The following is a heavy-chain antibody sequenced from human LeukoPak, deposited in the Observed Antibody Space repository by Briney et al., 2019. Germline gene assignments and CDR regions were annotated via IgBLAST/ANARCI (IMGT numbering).Heavy chain of an antibody. Sequence: GGSLRFYCAASGFTFSTYAMNWVRQAPGKGLEWVAVISDDGRHNYYADSVKGRFTISRDNSKSTLYLQMNSLRDDDSAAYFCARVYLERLTAGYFDHWGQGTQVTVSP. CDR2: ISDDGRHN. D-gene: IGHD2-8*01. CDR1: GFTFSTYA. CDR3: ARVYLERLTAGYFDH. J-gene: IGHJ4*02. V-gene: IGHV3-30*04.